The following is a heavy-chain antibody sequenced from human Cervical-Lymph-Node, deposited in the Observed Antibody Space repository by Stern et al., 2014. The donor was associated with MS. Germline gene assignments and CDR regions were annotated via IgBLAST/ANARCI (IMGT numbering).Heavy chain of an antibody. V-gene: IGHV1-58*01. CDR3: AAGPDRDSSDDYYHGMDV. D-gene: IGHD3-22*01. J-gene: IGHJ6*02. CDR1: GFTFSTSA. CDR2: TVVGSGDT. Sequence: QLVQSGPEVKRPGTSVKVSCKASGFTFSTSAVHWVRQTRGPRLEWIGWTVVGSGDTKYEQKLQEKVTITRDMSTSTAYLELSGLTSEDTAVYYCAAGPDRDSSDDYYHGMDVWGQGTTVTVSS.